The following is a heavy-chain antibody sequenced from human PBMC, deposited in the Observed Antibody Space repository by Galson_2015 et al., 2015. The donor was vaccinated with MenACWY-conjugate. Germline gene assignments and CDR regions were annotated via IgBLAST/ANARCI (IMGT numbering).Heavy chain of an antibody. CDR2: IIPIFGTA. Sequence: SVKVSCKASGGTFSSYAISWVRQAPGQGLEWMGGIIPIFGTANYAQKFQGRVTITADESTSTAYMELSSLRSEDTAVYYCARADRYGDRVEYFDYWGQGTLVTVSS. D-gene: IGHD4-17*01. V-gene: IGHV1-69*13. CDR3: ARADRYGDRVEYFDY. J-gene: IGHJ4*02. CDR1: GGTFSSYA.